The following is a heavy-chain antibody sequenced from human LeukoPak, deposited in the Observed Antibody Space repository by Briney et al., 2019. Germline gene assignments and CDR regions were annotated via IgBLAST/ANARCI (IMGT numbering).Heavy chain of an antibody. Sequence: PGGSLRLSCAASGFTFSSYGMHWVRQAPGKGLEWVAVISYDGSNKYYADSVKGRFTISRDNSKNTLYLQMNSLRAEDTAVYYCARDKSGSYYDGMDVWGKGTTVTVSS. CDR1: GFTFSSYG. CDR3: ARDKSGSYYDGMDV. J-gene: IGHJ6*04. V-gene: IGHV3-30*19. CDR2: ISYDGSNK. D-gene: IGHD1-26*01.